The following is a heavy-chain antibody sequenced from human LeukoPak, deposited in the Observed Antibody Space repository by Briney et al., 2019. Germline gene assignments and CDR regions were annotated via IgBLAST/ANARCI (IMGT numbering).Heavy chain of an antibody. V-gene: IGHV4-59*08. J-gene: IGHJ4*02. D-gene: IGHD2-8*01. CDR1: GTSITSYY. CDR2: GHYSGNT. Sequence: SETLSLTCTVSGTSITSYYWNWIRQAPGQGPEWIGYGHYSGNTKYNPPLKSRVTISVDTSKNQFSLRLSSVTAADTAVYFCAKWASDNRAFDLWGRGNLLTVSS. CDR3: AKWASDNRAFDL.